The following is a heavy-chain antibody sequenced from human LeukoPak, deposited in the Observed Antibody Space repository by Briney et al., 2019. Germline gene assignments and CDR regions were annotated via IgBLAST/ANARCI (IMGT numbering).Heavy chain of an antibody. J-gene: IGHJ4*02. CDR3: ARVVTMVRGVIIAPFDY. Sequence: ASVKVSCKASGYTFTGHYMHWVRQAPGQGLEWIGWINPNSGGTNYAQKFQGRVNMTRDTSISTAYMELSRVRSDDTAVYYCARVVTMVRGVIIAPFDYWGQGTLVTVSS. CDR1: GYTFTGHY. CDR2: INPNSGGT. V-gene: IGHV1-2*02. D-gene: IGHD3-10*01.